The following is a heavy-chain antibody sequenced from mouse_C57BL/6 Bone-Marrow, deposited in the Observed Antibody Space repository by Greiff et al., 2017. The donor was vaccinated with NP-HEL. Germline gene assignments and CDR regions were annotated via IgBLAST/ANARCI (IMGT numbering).Heavy chain of an antibody. V-gene: IGHV1-82*01. CDR1: GYAFSSSW. D-gene: IGHD3-2*02. J-gene: IGHJ2*01. CDR3: AAQATFDY. Sequence: VQLQQSGPELVKPGASVKISCKASGYAFSSSWMNWVKQRPGKGLEWIGRIYPGDGDTNYNGKFKGKATLTADKPSSTAYMQLSSLTSEDSAVYFCAAQATFDYWGQGTTLTVSS. CDR2: IYPGDGDT.